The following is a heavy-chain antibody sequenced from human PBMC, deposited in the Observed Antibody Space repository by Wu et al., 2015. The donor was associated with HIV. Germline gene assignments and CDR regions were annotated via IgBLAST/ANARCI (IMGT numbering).Heavy chain of an antibody. CDR1: GYTFTDYF. Sequence: QVHLLQSGAEVKKPGASVMVSCKTSGYTFTDYFMHWVRQAPGQGLEWMGWTNVNTGGTNYAPKFQGRVTMTRDTSISTAYMELNRLTSDDTAVYYCARDELFRVDDAFDMWGRGDDGHRLF. CDR2: TNVNTGGT. V-gene: IGHV1-2*02. CDR3: ARDELFRVDDAFDM. J-gene: IGHJ3*02. D-gene: IGHD2-15*01.